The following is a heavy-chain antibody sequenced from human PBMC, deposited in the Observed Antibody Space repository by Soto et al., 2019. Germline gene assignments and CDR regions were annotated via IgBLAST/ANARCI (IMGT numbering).Heavy chain of an antibody. V-gene: IGHV4-39*01. CDR1: GGSISSSSYY. Sequence: SETLSLTCTVSGGSISSSSYYWGWIRQPPGKGLEWIGSIYYSGSTYYNPSLKSRVTISVDTSKNQFSLKLSSVTAADTAVYYCASGWGTSDFDYWGQGTLVTVSS. CDR3: ASGWGTSDFDY. CDR2: IYYSGST. D-gene: IGHD6-19*01. J-gene: IGHJ4*02.